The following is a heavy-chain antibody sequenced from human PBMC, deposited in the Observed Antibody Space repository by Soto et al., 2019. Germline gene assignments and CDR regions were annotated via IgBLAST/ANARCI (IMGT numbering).Heavy chain of an antibody. CDR2: IYPGDSDT. CDR3: ARTDGYEIEY. D-gene: IGHD5-12*01. Sequence: PGESLKISCMGSGYSFVSYWIAWVRQMPGKGLEWMGTIYPGDSDTIYSPSFQGPVTTSADKSITTVYLQWGSLKASDTAAYYCARTDGYEIEYWGQGTLVTVSS. V-gene: IGHV5-51*01. CDR1: GYSFVSYW. J-gene: IGHJ4*02.